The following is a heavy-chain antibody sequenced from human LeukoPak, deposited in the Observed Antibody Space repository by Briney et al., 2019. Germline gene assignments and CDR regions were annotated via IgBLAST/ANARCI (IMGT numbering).Heavy chain of an antibody. V-gene: IGHV1-46*01. Sequence: ASVKVSCKASGYTFPSYLMHWVRQAPGQGLEWMGIINPTGGSTTYAQKFQGRVTMTRDTSTSTVHMELSSLRSDDTAVYYCARTAARRFDYWGQGTLVTVSS. CDR3: ARTAARRFDY. CDR2: INPTGGST. J-gene: IGHJ4*02. CDR1: GYTFPSYL. D-gene: IGHD6-6*01.